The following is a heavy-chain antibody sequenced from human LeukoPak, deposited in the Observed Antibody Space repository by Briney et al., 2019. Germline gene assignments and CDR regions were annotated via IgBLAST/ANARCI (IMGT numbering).Heavy chain of an antibody. D-gene: IGHD3-10*01. CDR3: ARTYYYGSGAFDY. CDR2: IIPIFGTA. V-gene: IGHV1-69*01. Sequence: SVKVSCKASGGTFSCYAISWVRQAPRQGLEWTGGIIPIFGTANYAQKFQGRVTITADESTSTAYMELSSLRSEDTAVYYCARTYYYGSGAFDYWGQGTLVTVTS. CDR1: GGTFSCYA. J-gene: IGHJ4*02.